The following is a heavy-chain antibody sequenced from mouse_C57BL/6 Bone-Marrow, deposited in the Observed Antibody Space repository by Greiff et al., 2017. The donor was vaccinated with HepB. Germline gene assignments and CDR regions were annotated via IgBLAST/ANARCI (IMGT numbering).Heavy chain of an antibody. D-gene: IGHD6-5*01. Sequence: QVQLQQPGAELVMPGASVKLSCKASGYTFTSYWMHWVKQRPGQGLEWIGEIDPSDSYTNYNQKFKGKSTLTVDKSSSTAYMQLSSLTSEDSSVYYGAREGLYCAPTAWFAYWGQGTLVTVSA. J-gene: IGHJ3*01. CDR1: GYTFTSYW. V-gene: IGHV1-69*01. CDR2: IDPSDSYT. CDR3: AREGLYCAPTAWFAY.